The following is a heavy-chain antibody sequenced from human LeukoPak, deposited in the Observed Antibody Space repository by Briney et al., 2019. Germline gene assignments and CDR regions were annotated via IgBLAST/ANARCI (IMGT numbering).Heavy chain of an antibody. Sequence: ASVKVSCKASAYTFTSYGISWVRQAPGQGLEWMGWISAYNGNTNYAQKLQGRVTMTTDTSTSTAYMELRSLRSDDTAVYYCARAPLGSYSSSSTTNDYWGQGTLVTVSS. CDR1: AYTFTSYG. D-gene: IGHD6-19*01. CDR2: ISAYNGNT. CDR3: ARAPLGSYSSSSTTNDY. J-gene: IGHJ4*02. V-gene: IGHV1-18*01.